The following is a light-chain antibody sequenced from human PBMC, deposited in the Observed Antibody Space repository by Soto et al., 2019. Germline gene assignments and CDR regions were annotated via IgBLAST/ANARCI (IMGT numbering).Light chain of an antibody. J-gene: IGKJ5*01. V-gene: IGKV3-11*01. Sequence: EIVLTQSPATLSLSPGERATLSCRASQSVSRYLAWYQQKPGQAPRLLIYDASSMATGIPARFSGSGSGTDFTLTISSLEPEDFAVYYCQQRSNWPPITFGQGTRLEIK. CDR3: QQRSNWPPIT. CDR2: DAS. CDR1: QSVSRY.